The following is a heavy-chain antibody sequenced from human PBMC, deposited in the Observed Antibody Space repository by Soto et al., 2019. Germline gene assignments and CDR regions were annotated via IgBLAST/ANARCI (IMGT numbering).Heavy chain of an antibody. CDR3: AREMRYCSSTSCARWFDP. V-gene: IGHV1-2*04. J-gene: IGHJ5*02. Sequence: QVQLVQSGAEVKKPGASVKVSCKASGYTFTGYYMHWVRQAPGQGLEWRGWINPNSGGTNYAQKFQGWVTMTRDTSISTAYMELSRLRSDDTAVYYCAREMRYCSSTSCARWFDPWGQGTLVTVSS. CDR1: GYTFTGYY. D-gene: IGHD2-2*01. CDR2: INPNSGGT.